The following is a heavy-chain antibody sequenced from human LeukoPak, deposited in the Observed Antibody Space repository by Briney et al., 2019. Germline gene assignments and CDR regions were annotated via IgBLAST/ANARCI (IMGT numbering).Heavy chain of an antibody. Sequence: GASVKVSFKASGYTFTDYYMHWVGQAPGQGREGMGWINPKSGGTNYAQKFQGRVTMTRDTSISTAYTELSSLRSEDTAVYYCASDTYYYDSSGYIRPNDAFDIWGQGTMVTVSS. CDR3: ASDTYYYDSSGYIRPNDAFDI. D-gene: IGHD3-22*01. CDR1: GYTFTDYY. J-gene: IGHJ3*02. V-gene: IGHV1-2*02. CDR2: INPKSGGT.